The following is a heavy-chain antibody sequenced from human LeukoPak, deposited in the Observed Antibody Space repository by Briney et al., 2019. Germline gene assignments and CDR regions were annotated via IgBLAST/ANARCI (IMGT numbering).Heavy chain of an antibody. D-gene: IGHD3-22*01. V-gene: IGHV3-21*01. Sequence: GGSLRLSCAASGFTFSSYSMNWVRQAPGKGLEWVSSITSSSSYIYYADSVKGRFTISRDNAKNSLYLQMNSLRAEDTAVYYCARDWYYYDSSGYYGVAEYFQRWGQGTLVTVSS. J-gene: IGHJ1*01. CDR1: GFTFSSYS. CDR2: ITSSSSYI. CDR3: ARDWYYYDSSGYYGVAEYFQR.